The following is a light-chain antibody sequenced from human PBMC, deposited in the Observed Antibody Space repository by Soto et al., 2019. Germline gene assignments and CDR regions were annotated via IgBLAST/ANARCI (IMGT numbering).Light chain of an antibody. CDR3: QHYSTWLWT. CDR1: QSVDSK. Sequence: EKVMTQSPATLSVSPGERATLSCRASQSVDSKLAWYQQKPGQGPRLLIYGASSRGTGIPARFSGSGSGTEFTLTISSLQSEDFAVYYCQHYSTWLWTFGQGTKVEIK. J-gene: IGKJ1*01. V-gene: IGKV3-15*01. CDR2: GAS.